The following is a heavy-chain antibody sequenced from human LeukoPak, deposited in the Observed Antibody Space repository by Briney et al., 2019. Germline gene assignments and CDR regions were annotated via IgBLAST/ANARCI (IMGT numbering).Heavy chain of an antibody. CDR1: GYSFSSYW. D-gene: IGHD2-2*01. V-gene: IGHV5-51*01. CDR2: IYPRDSRT. Sequence: GESLKISCKGSGYSFSSYWFAWVRQMPGKGLEWMGVIYPRDSRTTYSPSFQDQVTISADKSISTAYLQWTSLKASDTAMYYCARHLSDITSSPNYWGPGTLVTVSS. CDR3: ARHLSDITSSPNY. J-gene: IGHJ4*02.